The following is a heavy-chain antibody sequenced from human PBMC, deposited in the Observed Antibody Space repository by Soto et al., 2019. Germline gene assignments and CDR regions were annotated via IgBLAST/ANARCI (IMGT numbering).Heavy chain of an antibody. D-gene: IGHD2-21*02. J-gene: IGHJ4*02. CDR1: GDSISGGDYY. CDR2: ISHSGST. V-gene: IGHV4-30-4*01. CDR3: ARRAYCGADCYAVYFDS. Sequence: SETLSLTCTVSGDSISGGDYYWCWIRQSPGKALEWIGYISHSGSTSYNPSLRSRLSISVDTSQNQFSLRLNSVTAADTAVYYCARRAYCGADCYAVYFDSWGQGTLVTVSS.